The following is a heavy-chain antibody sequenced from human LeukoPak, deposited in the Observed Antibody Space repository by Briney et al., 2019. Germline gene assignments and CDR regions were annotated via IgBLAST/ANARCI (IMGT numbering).Heavy chain of an antibody. CDR1: GFTFSSFG. CDR3: VRGVGVSRFNYLDP. D-gene: IGHD1-7*01. V-gene: IGHV3-33*01. Sequence: GRSLTLSCAASGFTFSSFGMHWVRQAPGKGLEWVAVIWYDASNKYYADSVKGRFTISRDNSKNTLYLHMNSLRDDDTAVYYCVRGVGVSRFNYLDPWGQGTLVIVSS. CDR2: IWYDASNK. J-gene: IGHJ5*02.